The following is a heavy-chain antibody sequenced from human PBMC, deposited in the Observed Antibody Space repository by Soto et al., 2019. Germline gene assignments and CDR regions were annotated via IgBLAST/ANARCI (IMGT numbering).Heavy chain of an antibody. V-gene: IGHV4-39*01. CDR1: GNSISGTSSF. J-gene: IGHJ4*02. Sequence: QLQLRESGPGLVKPSETLSLTCTVSGNSISGTSSFWAWISQPPGKNLEWIGSVYYTGSTYYNSSLKSRVSISIDTSKNQFSLSLNSVTAADTAVYYCTRRVRSTGLLDYWGQGALVTVSS. CDR2: VYYTGST. D-gene: IGHD4-4*01. CDR3: TRRVRSTGLLDY.